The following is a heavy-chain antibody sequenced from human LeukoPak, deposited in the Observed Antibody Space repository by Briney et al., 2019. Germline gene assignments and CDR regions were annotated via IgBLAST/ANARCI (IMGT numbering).Heavy chain of an antibody. D-gene: IGHD4-17*01. CDR1: GFTFSDYY. Sequence: GGSLRLSCAASGFTFSDYYMSWIRQAPGKGLEWVSGIDWNGGSTGYADSVKGRFTISRDNAKNSLYLQMNSLRAEDTAVYYCARGLGDYNDAFDIWGQGTMVTVSS. CDR3: ARGLGDYNDAFDI. V-gene: IGHV3-20*04. J-gene: IGHJ3*02. CDR2: IDWNGGST.